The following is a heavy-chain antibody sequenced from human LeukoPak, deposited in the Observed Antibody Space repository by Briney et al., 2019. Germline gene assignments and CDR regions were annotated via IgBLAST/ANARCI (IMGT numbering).Heavy chain of an antibody. CDR1: GGSISNYY. CDR3: ARVGYSSGLDY. CDR2: IYYSGDT. D-gene: IGHD6-19*01. V-gene: IGHV4-59*01. J-gene: IGHJ4*02. Sequence: SETLSLTCTVSGGSISNYYWTWIRQPPGKGLEWIGYIYYSGDTMYNPSLKSRVTMSVDTSKNQFSLKVSSVTAADTAVYYCARVGYSSGLDYWGQGTLVTVSS.